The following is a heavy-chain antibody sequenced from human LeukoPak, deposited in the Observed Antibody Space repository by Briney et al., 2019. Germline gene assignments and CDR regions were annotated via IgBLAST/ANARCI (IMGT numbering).Heavy chain of an antibody. CDR1: GFTFSDYY. Sequence: GGSLRLSCAASGFTFSDYYMSWIRQAPGKGLEWVSYISSSGSTIYYADSVKGRFTISRDNAENSLYLQMNSLRAEDTAVYYCARSSHRLLWFGELSNAFDIWGQGTMVTVSS. J-gene: IGHJ3*02. V-gene: IGHV3-11*01. CDR2: ISSSGSTI. CDR3: ARSSHRLLWFGELSNAFDI. D-gene: IGHD3-10*01.